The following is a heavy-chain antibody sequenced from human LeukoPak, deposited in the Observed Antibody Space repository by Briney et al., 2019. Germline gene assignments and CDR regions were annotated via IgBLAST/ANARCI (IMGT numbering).Heavy chain of an antibody. D-gene: IGHD6-13*01. CDR1: GGSISSSNW. CDR3: ATLGYSSSWYRDY. Sequence: SGTLSLTCAVSGGSISSSNWWCCGRQPPGKVLEWIGVIYHSGSTNYNPSLKSRVTISVDKSKNKFSLKLSSVTAADTAVYYCATLGYSSSWYRDYWGQGTLVTVSS. V-gene: IGHV4-4*02. J-gene: IGHJ4*02. CDR2: IYHSGST.